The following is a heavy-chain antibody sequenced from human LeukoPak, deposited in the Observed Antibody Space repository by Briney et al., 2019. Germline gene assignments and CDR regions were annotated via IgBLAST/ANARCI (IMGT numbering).Heavy chain of an antibody. Sequence: SETLSLTCTVSGGSVNYDYWTWIRQPPGKGLEWIGYMSYSGSTSYNPSLKSRVTISTDTSKNQFSLKMNSVTAADTAVYYCARSLSRSSYGNFDYWGQGTLVTVPS. J-gene: IGHJ4*02. CDR2: MSYSGST. CDR3: ARSLSRSSYGNFDY. D-gene: IGHD3-16*01. V-gene: IGHV4-59*02. CDR1: GGSVNYDY.